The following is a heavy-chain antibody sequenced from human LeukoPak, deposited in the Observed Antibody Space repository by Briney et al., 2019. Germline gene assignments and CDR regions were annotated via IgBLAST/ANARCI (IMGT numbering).Heavy chain of an antibody. D-gene: IGHD1-26*01. V-gene: IGHV3-49*04. Sequence: PGGSLRLSCAASGFTFSSYSMNWVRQAPGKGLEWVGFIRSKAYGGTTEYAASVKGRFTISRDDSKSIAYLQMNSLKTEDTAVYYCTRIVGATLDYWGQGTLVTVSS. CDR2: IRSKAYGGTT. CDR1: GFTFSSYS. J-gene: IGHJ4*02. CDR3: TRIVGATLDY.